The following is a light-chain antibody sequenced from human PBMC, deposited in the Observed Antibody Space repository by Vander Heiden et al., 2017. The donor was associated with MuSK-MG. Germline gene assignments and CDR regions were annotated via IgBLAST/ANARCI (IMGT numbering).Light chain of an antibody. CDR2: AAS. Sequence: DIQMTQSPSSLSASVGDRVTITCRASQSISSYLNWYQQKPGKAPKLLIYAASRLQSGVPSRFSGSGSGTDFTLTISSLQPEDFATYYCQQCYSTLGTFGQGTKVEIK. V-gene: IGKV1-39*01. CDR1: QSISSY. CDR3: QQCYSTLGT. J-gene: IGKJ1*01.